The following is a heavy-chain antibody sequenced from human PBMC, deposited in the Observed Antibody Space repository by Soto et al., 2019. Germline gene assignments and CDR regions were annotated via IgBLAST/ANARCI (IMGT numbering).Heavy chain of an antibody. D-gene: IGHD2-15*01. Sequence: TLSLTCTVSGGSISSGGYYWSWIRQHPGKGLEWIGYIYYSGSTYYNPSLKSRVTISVDTSKNQFSLKLSSVTAADTAVYYCARYCSGGSCYRDAFDIWGQGTMVTVSS. CDR3: ARYCSGGSCYRDAFDI. J-gene: IGHJ3*02. CDR2: IYYSGST. V-gene: IGHV4-31*03. CDR1: GGSISSGGYY.